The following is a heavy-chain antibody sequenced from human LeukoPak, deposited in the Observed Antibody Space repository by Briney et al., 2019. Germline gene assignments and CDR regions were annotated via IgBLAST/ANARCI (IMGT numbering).Heavy chain of an antibody. Sequence: GGSLRLSCAASGFTFTSYWMNWVRQAPGKGLVWVSRVNRDGSSTNYADSVKGRFSISRDNAKNTLYLQMNSLRAEDTAVYYCVRDHDYGDYDLLGYWGQGTLVTVSS. CDR1: GFTFTSYW. D-gene: IGHD4-17*01. CDR2: VNRDGSST. CDR3: VRDHDYGDYDLLGY. J-gene: IGHJ4*02. V-gene: IGHV3-74*01.